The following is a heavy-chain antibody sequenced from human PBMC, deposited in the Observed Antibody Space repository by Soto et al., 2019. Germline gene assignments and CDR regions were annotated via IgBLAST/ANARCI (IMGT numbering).Heavy chain of an antibody. D-gene: IGHD2-2*01. J-gene: IGHJ6*03. V-gene: IGHV1-18*01. CDR2: ISAYNGNT. CDR1: GYTFTSYG. CDR3: ARDREDVVVVPAAPYRDYYYYYYMDV. Sequence: ASVKVSCKASGYTFTSYGISWVRQAPGQGLEWMGWISAYNGNTNYAQKLQGRVTMTTDTSTSTAYMELRSLRSDDTAVYYCARDREDVVVVPAAPYRDYYYYYYMDVWGKGTTVTVSS.